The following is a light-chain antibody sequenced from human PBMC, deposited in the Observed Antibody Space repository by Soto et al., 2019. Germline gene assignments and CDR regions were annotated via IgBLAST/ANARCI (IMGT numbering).Light chain of an antibody. J-gene: IGKJ1*01. CDR3: QQYGNSPRT. Sequence: EIVLTQSPGTLSLSPVERATLSCIASQSVSSSYLAWYQQKPGQAPRLLIYGASSRATGIPDRFSGGGSGTDFTLSISRLEPEDFAVYYCQQYGNSPRTFGQGTKVDIK. CDR1: QSVSSSY. V-gene: IGKV3-20*01. CDR2: GAS.